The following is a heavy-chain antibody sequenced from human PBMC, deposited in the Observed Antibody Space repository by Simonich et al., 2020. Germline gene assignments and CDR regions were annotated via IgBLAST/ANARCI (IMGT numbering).Heavy chain of an antibody. D-gene: IGHD3-22*01. CDR1: GGSFSGYS. CDR3: ARLGVYDSSGYNDY. Sequence: QVQLQQCGAGLLKPSETLSLTCAVYGGSFSGYSWSWIRQPPGKGMEWIGEINHSGDTNYNPSLKGRITISVDTSKNQFSLKLSSVTAADAAVYYCARLGVYDSSGYNDYWGQGTLVTVSS. J-gene: IGHJ4*02. CDR2: INHSGDT. V-gene: IGHV4-34*01.